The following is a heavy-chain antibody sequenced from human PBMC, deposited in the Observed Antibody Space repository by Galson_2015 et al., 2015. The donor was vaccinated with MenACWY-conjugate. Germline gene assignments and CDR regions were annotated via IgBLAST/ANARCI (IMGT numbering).Heavy chain of an antibody. J-gene: IGHJ4*02. Sequence: SLRLSCAASGFTFSSYDMNWVRQAPGKGLEWVSGLSASGVSTGYADSVEGRFTISRDNSRNTLYLQMNSLRAEDTAVYYCAKNSSKCGRWCFDYWGQGTLVTVSS. CDR3: AKNSSKCGRWCFDY. CDR2: LSASGVST. CDR1: GFTFSSYD. V-gene: IGHV3-23*01. D-gene: IGHD2/OR15-2a*01.